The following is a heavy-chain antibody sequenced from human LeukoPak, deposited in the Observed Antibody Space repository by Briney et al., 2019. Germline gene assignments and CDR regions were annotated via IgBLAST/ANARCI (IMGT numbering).Heavy chain of an antibody. V-gene: IGHV3-21*01. D-gene: IGHD1-26*01. CDR2: ISSSSSYI. Sequence: GGSLRLSCAASGFTFSSYSMNWVRQAPGKGLGWVSSISSSSSYIYYADSVKGRFTISRDNAKNSLYLQMNSLRAEDTAVYYCARGVGALGAFDYWGQGTLVTVS. J-gene: IGHJ4*02. CDR1: GFTFSSYS. CDR3: ARGVGALGAFDY.